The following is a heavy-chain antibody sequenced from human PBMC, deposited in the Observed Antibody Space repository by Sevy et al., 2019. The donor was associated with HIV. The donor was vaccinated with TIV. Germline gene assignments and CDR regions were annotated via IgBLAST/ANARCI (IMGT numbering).Heavy chain of an antibody. CDR3: AKEGYYYDSRSSDWFDP. V-gene: IGHV3-30*18. CDR2: VSSDVTTR. J-gene: IGHJ5*02. Sequence: GGSLRLSCAASGFNFSPYAMHWVRQGPGKGLEWVATVSSDVTTRSYVDSIKGRFSLSRDNSKNTLYLQMNNLTPEDTAVYYCAKEGYYYDSRSSDWFDPWGPGALVTVSS. D-gene: IGHD3-22*01. CDR1: GFNFSPYA.